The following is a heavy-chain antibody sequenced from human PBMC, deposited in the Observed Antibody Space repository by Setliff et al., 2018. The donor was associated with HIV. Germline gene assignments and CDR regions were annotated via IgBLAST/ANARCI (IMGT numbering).Heavy chain of an antibody. J-gene: IGHJ4*02. CDR2: IDHSGST. CDR1: GGSFNDYY. V-gene: IGHV4-34*01. CDR3: ARGLNYYGSGSYLPLGY. Sequence: SETLSLTCAVYGGSFNDYYWTWIRQPPGKGLEWIGEIDHSGSTKYHASLKRRVTISIDTSKNQIYLKLSSVTAADTAVYYWARGLNYYGSGSYLPLGYWGQGTLVTVSS. D-gene: IGHD3-10*01.